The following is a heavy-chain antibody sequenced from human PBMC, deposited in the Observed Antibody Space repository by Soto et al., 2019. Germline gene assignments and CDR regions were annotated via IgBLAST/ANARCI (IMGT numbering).Heavy chain of an antibody. CDR3: ARDQGDSSGYYPPSFDI. V-gene: IGHV1-46*01. D-gene: IGHD3-22*01. Sequence: VASVKVSCKASGYTFTSYYIHWVRQAPGQGLEWMGVINPSGGSTRYAQKFQGRVTMTRDTSTSTVYMELSSLRSEDTAVYYCARDQGDSSGYYPPSFDIWGQGTMVTVSS. CDR2: INPSGGST. J-gene: IGHJ3*02. CDR1: GYTFTSYY.